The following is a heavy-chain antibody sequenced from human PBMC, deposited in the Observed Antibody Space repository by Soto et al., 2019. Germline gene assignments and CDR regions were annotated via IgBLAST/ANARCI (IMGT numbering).Heavy chain of an antibody. CDR3: ATDRGDGMDV. CDR1: GGSVSSGSYY. CDR2: IYYSGST. D-gene: IGHD3-10*01. J-gene: IGHJ6*02. Sequence: SETLSLTCTVSGGSVSSGSYYWSWIRQPPGKGLECIGYIYYSGSTNYNPSLKSRVTISVDTSKNQFSLKLSSVTAADTAVYYCATDRGDGMDVWGQGTTVTVSS. V-gene: IGHV4-61*01.